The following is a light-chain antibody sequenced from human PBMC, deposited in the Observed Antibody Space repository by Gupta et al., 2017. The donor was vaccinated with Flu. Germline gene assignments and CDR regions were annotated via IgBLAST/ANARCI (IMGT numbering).Light chain of an antibody. V-gene: IGKV2-30*02. CDR2: QGS. CDR3: RQAKHWLYT. CDR1: QSLGHSDGTTS. J-gene: IGKJ2*01. Sequence: VSLGPPAAIYCSSRQSLGHSDGTTSSNWLQQRPCHTPRRLIHQGSIPDSRVPDRFRGRASPSHFTLKISRVKTTAVRVYYSRQAKHWLYTSGQGTKLETK.